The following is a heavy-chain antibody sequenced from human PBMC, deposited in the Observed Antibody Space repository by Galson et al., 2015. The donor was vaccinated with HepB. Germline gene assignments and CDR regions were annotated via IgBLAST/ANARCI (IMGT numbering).Heavy chain of an antibody. CDR3: TTDVDTGVASVY. V-gene: IGHV3-15*01. Sequence: SLRLSCAASGFTFSNAWMSWVRQAPGKGPEWIGRIKGKYDSGTSDYAAPVKGRFTISRDDSEDTLFLQMNSLETEDSGVYYCTTDVDTGVASVYWGQGTLVTVSS. D-gene: IGHD5-18*01. CDR2: IKGKYDSGTS. CDR1: GFTFSNAW. J-gene: IGHJ4*02.